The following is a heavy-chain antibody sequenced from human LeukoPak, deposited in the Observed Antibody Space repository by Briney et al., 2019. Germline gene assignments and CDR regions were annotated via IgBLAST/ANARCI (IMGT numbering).Heavy chain of an antibody. D-gene: IGHD2/OR15-2a*01. Sequence: KPGGSLRLSCAASGLTFSKAWMTWVRQAPGEGLEWVGRIKSNTDGGTTDCAAPVKGRFTISRDDSKNTLYLQMNSLKTEDTAVYYCAKVLPPPPGTTQYYYYGMDVWGQGTTVTVSS. J-gene: IGHJ6*02. CDR1: GLTFSKAW. V-gene: IGHV3-15*01. CDR3: AKVLPPPPGTTQYYYYGMDV. CDR2: IKSNTDGGTT.